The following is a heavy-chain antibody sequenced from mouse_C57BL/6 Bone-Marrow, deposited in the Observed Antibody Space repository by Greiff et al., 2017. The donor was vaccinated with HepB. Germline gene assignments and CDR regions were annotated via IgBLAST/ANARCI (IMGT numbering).Heavy chain of an antibody. J-gene: IGHJ2*01. CDR2: ISSGSSTI. Sequence: VQLQQSGGGLVKPGGSLKLSCAASGFTFSDYGMHWVRQAPEKGLEWVAYISSGSSTIYYADTVKGRFTISRDNAKNTLFLQMTSLRSEDTAMYYCASPFYFDYWGQGTTLTVSS. CDR3: ASPFYFDY. CDR1: GFTFSDYG. V-gene: IGHV5-17*01.